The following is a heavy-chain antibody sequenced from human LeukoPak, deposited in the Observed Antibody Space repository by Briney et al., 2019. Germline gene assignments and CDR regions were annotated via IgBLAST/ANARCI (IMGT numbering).Heavy chain of an antibody. CDR3: ARHGSGDTVSWWLRRPFDY. CDR2: IYSGGST. Sequence: GGSLRLSCAASGFTVSSNYMSWVRQAPGKGLEWVSVIYSGGSTYYADSVKGRFTISRDNSKNTLYLQMNSLRAEDTAVYYCARHGSGDTVSWWLRRPFDYWGQGTLVTVSS. CDR1: GFTVSSNY. V-gene: IGHV3-53*01. J-gene: IGHJ4*02. D-gene: IGHD5-12*01.